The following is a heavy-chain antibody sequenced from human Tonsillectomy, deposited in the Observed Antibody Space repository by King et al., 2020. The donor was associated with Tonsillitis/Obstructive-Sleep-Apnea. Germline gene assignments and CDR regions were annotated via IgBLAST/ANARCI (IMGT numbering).Heavy chain of an antibody. J-gene: IGHJ6*02. CDR1: GYSFTSYW. Sequence: VQLVESGAEVKKPGESLKISCKGSGYSFTSYWIGWVRQMPGKGLEWMGIIYPGDSDTRYSPSFQGQVTISADKSIRTAYLQWSGLKASDTAMYYCARRGPIAYGDYVIGWSFYYGMDVWGQGTTVTVSS. D-gene: IGHD4-17*01. CDR2: IYPGDSDT. V-gene: IGHV5-51*03. CDR3: ARRGPIAYGDYVIGWSFYYGMDV.